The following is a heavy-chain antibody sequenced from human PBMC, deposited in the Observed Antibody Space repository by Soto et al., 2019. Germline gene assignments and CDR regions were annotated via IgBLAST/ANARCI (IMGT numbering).Heavy chain of an antibody. CDR3: ARDSAHEIAAAGLDY. Sequence: SETLSLTCVVSGGSLSDYFWSWIRQPPGMALEWIGEINHLGSINYNPSLKSRVTISVDKSKNQFSLKLSSVTAADTAVYYCARDSAHEIAAAGLDYWGQGTLVTVSS. D-gene: IGHD6-13*01. V-gene: IGHV4-34*01. CDR2: INHLGSI. J-gene: IGHJ4*02. CDR1: GGSLSDYF.